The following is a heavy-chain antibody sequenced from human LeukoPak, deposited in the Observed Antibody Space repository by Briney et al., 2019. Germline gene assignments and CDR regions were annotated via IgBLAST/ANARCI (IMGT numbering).Heavy chain of an antibody. CDR1: GFTFSSYE. CDR3: ARDLTTLRSGMDV. Sequence: GGSQRLSCAASGFTFSSYEMNWVRQAPGKGLEGVSYISSSGSTIYYADSVKGRFTISRDNAKNSLYLQMNSLRAEDTAVYYCARDLTTLRSGMDVWGQGTTVTVSS. V-gene: IGHV3-48*03. D-gene: IGHD1-1*01. J-gene: IGHJ6*02. CDR2: ISSSGSTI.